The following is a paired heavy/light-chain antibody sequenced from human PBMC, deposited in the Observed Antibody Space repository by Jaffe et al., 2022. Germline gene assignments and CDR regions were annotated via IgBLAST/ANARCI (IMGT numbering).Heavy chain of an antibody. V-gene: IGHV4-61*02. J-gene: IGHJ5*02. CDR2: IYTTGST. CDR3: VRDDRYSDTSGYYNWFHP. D-gene: IGHD2-2*03. CDR1: GASVSSTDFY. Sequence: QVHLQESGPGLVKPSETLSLTCTVSGASVSSTDFYWSWIRQPAGKTLEWIGRIYTTGSTNYNPSLKSRATMSLDTSNNQFSLTLSSVTAADTAVYYCVRDDRYSDTSGYYNWFHPWGPGTLVTVSS.
Light chain of an antibody. Sequence: EVVLTQSPATLSLSPGERATLSCRASQSVSNYLAWYQQKPGQAPRLLIYDVSNRATGIPARFSGSGSGTDFTLTISSLEAEDFAVYYCQQRANWPPGFGQGTKVEIK. V-gene: IGKV3-11*01. CDR2: DVS. CDR1: QSVSNY. J-gene: IGKJ1*01. CDR3: QQRANWPPG.